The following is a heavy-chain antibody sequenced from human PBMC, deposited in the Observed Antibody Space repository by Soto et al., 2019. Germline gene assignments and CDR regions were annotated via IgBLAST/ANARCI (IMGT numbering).Heavy chain of an antibody. CDR3: AKFYYGDYSYYYYGMDV. CDR1: GFTFSSYA. V-gene: IGHV3-23*01. Sequence: EVQVLESGGGLVQPGGSPRLSCAASGFTFSSYAMSWVRQAPGKGLEWVSAISGSGDSTRYAVSVQGRFTISRDTSKHTLYLQMNSLRAEDTAVYYCAKFYYGDYSYYYYGMDVWGQGTTVTVSS. D-gene: IGHD4-17*01. CDR2: ISGSGDST. J-gene: IGHJ6*02.